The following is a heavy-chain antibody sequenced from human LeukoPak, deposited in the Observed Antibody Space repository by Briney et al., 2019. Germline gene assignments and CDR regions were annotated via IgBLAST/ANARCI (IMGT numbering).Heavy chain of an antibody. CDR3: ARGPTISETGYFDY. V-gene: IGHV4-34*01. CDR2: VNHRGDT. J-gene: IGHJ4*03. D-gene: IGHD1-1*01. CDR1: GGSFTGYY. Sequence: SETLSLTCAVYGGSFTGYYWSWIRKSPGKGRHWIAEVNHRGDTNYNPSVKVRVTISVDTSKNQFSLKVTSLTAADTAVYYCARGPTISETGYFDYWGQGTLVTVSS.